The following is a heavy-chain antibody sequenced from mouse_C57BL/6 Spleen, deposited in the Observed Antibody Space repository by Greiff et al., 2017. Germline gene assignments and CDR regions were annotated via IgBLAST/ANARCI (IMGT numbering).Heavy chain of an antibody. V-gene: IGHV1-76*01. CDR3: ARWDYSNSYYYAMDY. CDR2: IYPGSGNT. J-gene: IGHJ4*01. CDR1: GYTFTDYY. Sequence: VKLQESGAELVRPGASVKLSCKASGYTFTDYYINWVKQRPGQGLEWIARIYPGSGNTYYNEKFKGKATLTAEKSSSTAYMQLSSLTSEDSDVYFCARWDYSNSYYYAMDYWGQGTSVTVSS. D-gene: IGHD2-5*01.